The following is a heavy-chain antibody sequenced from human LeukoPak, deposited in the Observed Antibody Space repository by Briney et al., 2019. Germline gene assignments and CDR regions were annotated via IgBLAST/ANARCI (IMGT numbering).Heavy chain of an antibody. CDR3: ARDGYCSSTSCYTSYYYYMDV. Sequence: ASVTVSCKASGYTFTSYGISWVRQAPGQGVEWMGWISAYNGNTNYAQKLQGRVTMTTDTSTSTAYMELRSLRSDDTAVYYCARDGYCSSTSCYTSYYYYMDVWGKGTTVTVSS. V-gene: IGHV1-18*01. CDR1: GYTFTSYG. D-gene: IGHD2-2*02. J-gene: IGHJ6*03. CDR2: ISAYNGNT.